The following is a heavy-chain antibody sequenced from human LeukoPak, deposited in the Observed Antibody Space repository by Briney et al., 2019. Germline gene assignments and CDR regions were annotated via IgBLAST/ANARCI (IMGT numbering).Heavy chain of an antibody. CDR2: IIPIFGTA. D-gene: IGHD5-18*01. CDR3: ARGYSYGHVGTYFDY. CDR1: GGTFSSYA. Sequence: SVKVSCKASGGTFSSYAISWVRQAPGQGLEWMGGIIPIFGTANYAQKFQGRVTITADKSTSTAYMELSSLRSEDTAVYYCARGYSYGHVGTYFDYWGQGTLVTVSS. V-gene: IGHV1-69*06. J-gene: IGHJ4*02.